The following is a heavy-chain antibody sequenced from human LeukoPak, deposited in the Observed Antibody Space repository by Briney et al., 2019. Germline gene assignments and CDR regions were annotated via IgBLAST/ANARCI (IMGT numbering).Heavy chain of an antibody. Sequence: PGGSLRLSCAASGFTFSSYAMHWVRQAPGKGLEWVAVISYDGSNKYYADSVKGRFTISRDNSKNTLYLQMNSLRAEDTAVYYCAKGGWCLDPWGQGTLVTVSS. V-gene: IGHV3-30-3*01. D-gene: IGHD2-8*01. CDR1: GFTFSSYA. CDR3: AKGGWCLDP. CDR2: ISYDGSNK. J-gene: IGHJ5*02.